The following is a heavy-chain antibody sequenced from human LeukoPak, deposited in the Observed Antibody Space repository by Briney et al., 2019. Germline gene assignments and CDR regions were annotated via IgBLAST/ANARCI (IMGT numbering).Heavy chain of an antibody. D-gene: IGHD1-26*01. CDR1: GFSFSDFA. CDR3: ARDLLGWELHYFDY. CDR2: ISGSSSYI. Sequence: GGSLRLSCAASGFSFSDFAMHWVRQAPGKGLEWVSSISGSSSYIYYADSVKGRFSISRDNAKNSLYLQMNSLRAEDTAVYYCARDLLGWELHYFDYWGQGTLVTVSS. J-gene: IGHJ4*02. V-gene: IGHV3-21*01.